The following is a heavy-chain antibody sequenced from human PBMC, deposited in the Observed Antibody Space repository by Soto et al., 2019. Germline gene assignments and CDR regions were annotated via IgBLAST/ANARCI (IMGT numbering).Heavy chain of an antibody. J-gene: IGHJ5*02. CDR3: AREQGNMRINWLDT. D-gene: IGHD2-2*01. Sequence: WWSXRLSCSSAVFTFISYSIHLFRHAPGKGLEWVAVISYDGSNKYYADSVNGRFTISRDNSKNTLYLQMNSLRAEDTAVYYCAREQGNMRINWLDTWGQGTLVTV. CDR2: ISYDGSNK. V-gene: IGHV3-30-3*01. CDR1: VFTFISYS.